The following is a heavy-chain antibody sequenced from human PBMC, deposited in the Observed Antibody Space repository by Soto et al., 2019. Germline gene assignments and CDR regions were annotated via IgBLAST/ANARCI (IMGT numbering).Heavy chain of an antibody. D-gene: IGHD6-13*01. V-gene: IGHV3-33*01. CDR3: ASRGGPYSSSWYSHYYYYYGMDV. J-gene: IGHJ6*02. CDR2: IWYDGSNK. Sequence: GGSLRLSCAASGFTFSSYGMHWVRQAPGKGLEWVAVIWYDGSNKYYADSVKGRFTISRDNSKNTLYLQMNSLRAEDTAAYYCASRGGPYSSSWYSHYYYYYGMDVWGQGTTVTVSS. CDR1: GFTFSSYG.